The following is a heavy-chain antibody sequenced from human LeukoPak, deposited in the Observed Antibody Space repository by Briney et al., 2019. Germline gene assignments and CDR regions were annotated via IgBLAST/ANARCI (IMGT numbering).Heavy chain of an antibody. CDR2: ISSSSSTI. CDR1: GFTFSSYS. D-gene: IGHD6-19*01. CDR3: ARAKRGQWLVPDY. Sequence: GGSLRLSCAAPGFTFSSYSMNWVRQAPGKGLEWVSYISSSSSTIYYADSVKGRFTISRDNAKNSLYLQMNSLRAEDTAVYYCARAKRGQWLVPDYWGQGTLVTVSS. J-gene: IGHJ4*02. V-gene: IGHV3-48*01.